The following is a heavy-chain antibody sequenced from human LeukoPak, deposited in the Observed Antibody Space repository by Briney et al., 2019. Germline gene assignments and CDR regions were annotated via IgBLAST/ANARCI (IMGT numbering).Heavy chain of an antibody. D-gene: IGHD2/OR15-2a*01. CDR2: IYYSGST. Sequence: PSETLSLTCTVSGGSISSYYWSWIRQPPGKGLEWIGYIYYSGSTNYNPSLKSRVTISVDTSKNQFSLKLSSVTAADTAVYYCARITGGKNRIVDYWGQGTLVTVSS. CDR1: GGSISSYY. V-gene: IGHV4-59*01. J-gene: IGHJ4*02. CDR3: ARITGGKNRIVDY.